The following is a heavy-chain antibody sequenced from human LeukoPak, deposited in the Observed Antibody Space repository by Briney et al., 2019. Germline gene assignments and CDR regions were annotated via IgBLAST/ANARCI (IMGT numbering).Heavy chain of an antibody. CDR2: IRYDGSNK. CDR1: GFTFSSYG. D-gene: IGHD3-3*01. Sequence: QPGGSLRLSCAASGFTFSSYGMHWVRQAPGKGLEWVAFIRYDGSNKYYADSVKGRFTISRDNSKNTLYLQMNSLRAEDTAVYYCAKGYDFWSGYYCDYWGQGTLVTVSS. V-gene: IGHV3-30*02. J-gene: IGHJ4*02. CDR3: AKGYDFWSGYYCDY.